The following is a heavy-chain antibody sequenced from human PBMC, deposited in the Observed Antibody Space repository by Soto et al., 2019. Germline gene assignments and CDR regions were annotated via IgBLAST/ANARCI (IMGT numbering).Heavy chain of an antibody. CDR3: ARVNYDSSGCFDY. J-gene: IGHJ4*02. CDR1: GGSISSGDYY. V-gene: IGHV4-30-4*01. Sequence: KSSETLSLTCTVSGGSISSGDYYWSWIRQPPGKGLEWIGYIYYSGSTYYNPSLKSRVTISVDTSKNQFSLKLSSVTAADTAVYYCARVNYDSSGCFDYWGQGTLVTVSS. D-gene: IGHD3-22*01. CDR2: IYYSGST.